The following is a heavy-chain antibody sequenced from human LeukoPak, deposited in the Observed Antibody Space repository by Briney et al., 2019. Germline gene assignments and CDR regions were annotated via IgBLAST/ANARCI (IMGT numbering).Heavy chain of an antibody. V-gene: IGHV3-48*02. CDR3: ASDYGSNWFDP. CDR1: GFTFSSYS. J-gene: IGHJ5*02. CDR2: ISSSSTK. D-gene: IGHD3-10*01. Sequence: PGGSLRLSCAASGFTFSSYSMNWVRQAPGKGLEWVSYISSSSTKYYADSVKGRFTISRDNAKNSLYLQMNSLRDEDTAVYYCASDYGSNWFDPWGQGTLVTVSS.